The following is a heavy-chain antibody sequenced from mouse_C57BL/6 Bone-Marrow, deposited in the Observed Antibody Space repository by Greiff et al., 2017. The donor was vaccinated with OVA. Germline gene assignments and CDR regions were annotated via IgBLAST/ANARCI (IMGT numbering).Heavy chain of an antibody. D-gene: IGHD2-2*01. Sequence: QVHVKQSGAELVKPGASVKMSCKASGYTFTTYPIEWMKQNHGKSLEWIGNFHPYNDDTKYNEKFKGKATLTVEKSSSTVYLELSRLTSDDSAVYYCARGDYYGYDFYFDYWGQGTTLTVSS. CDR1: GYTFTTYP. J-gene: IGHJ2*01. CDR2: FHPYNDDT. CDR3: ARGDYYGYDFYFDY. V-gene: IGHV1-47*01.